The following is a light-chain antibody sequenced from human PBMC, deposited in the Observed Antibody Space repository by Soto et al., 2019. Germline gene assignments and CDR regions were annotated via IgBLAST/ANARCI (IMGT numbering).Light chain of an antibody. Sequence: DIQMTQSPSTLSASLGDRVTITCRASQRIGTSLAWYQQTPGKAPKLLIYKASILESGVPSRFSGSGSGADFTLTFSSLQPDDFATYYCQQYHTFPTFGQGTKVDIK. V-gene: IGKV1-5*03. J-gene: IGKJ1*01. CDR2: KAS. CDR1: QRIGTS. CDR3: QQYHTFPT.